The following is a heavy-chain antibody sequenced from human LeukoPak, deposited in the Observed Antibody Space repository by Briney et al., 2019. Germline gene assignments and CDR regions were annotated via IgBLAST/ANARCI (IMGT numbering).Heavy chain of an antibody. J-gene: IGHJ4*02. CDR1: GFTVSSDY. CDR3: ARDRRSSGWYVFDY. D-gene: IGHD6-19*01. Sequence: GGSLRLSCAASGFTVSSDYMSWVRQAPGKGLEWVSVIYSGGSTYYADSAKGRFTISRDNSKNTLYLQMNSLRAEDTAVYYCARDRRSSGWYVFDYWGQGTLVTVSS. CDR2: IYSGGST. V-gene: IGHV3-66*01.